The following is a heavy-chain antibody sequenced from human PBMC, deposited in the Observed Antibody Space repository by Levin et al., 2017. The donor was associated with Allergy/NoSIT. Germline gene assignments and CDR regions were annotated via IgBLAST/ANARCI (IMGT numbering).Heavy chain of an antibody. J-gene: IGHJ4*02. D-gene: IGHD2-2*02. V-gene: IGHV4-34*01. Sequence: SPTLSLPCAVSGGSFPDYYWTWLRQPPGKGLEWIGEVNHRESTNYNPSLKSRVTISVDAAKRQFSLNLTSVTAADTAVYFCARGYCCGTTCYTFYDNWGQGTLVTVSS. CDR2: VNHREST. CDR1: GGSFPDYY. CDR3: ARGYCCGTTCYTFYDN.